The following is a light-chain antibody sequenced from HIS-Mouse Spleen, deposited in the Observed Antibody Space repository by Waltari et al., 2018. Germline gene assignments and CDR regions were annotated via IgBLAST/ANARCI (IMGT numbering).Light chain of an antibody. CDR2: GDS. CDR3: QVWDSSSDHPVV. V-gene: IGLV3-21*02. CDR1: NIGSKS. Sequence: SYVLTQPPSVSVAPGQTARITCGGNNIGSKSVHWYQQKPGQAPVLGVYGDSDRPSGIPERFSGSNSGNTATLTISRVEAGDEADYYCQVWDSSSDHPVVFGGGTKLTVL. J-gene: IGLJ2*01.